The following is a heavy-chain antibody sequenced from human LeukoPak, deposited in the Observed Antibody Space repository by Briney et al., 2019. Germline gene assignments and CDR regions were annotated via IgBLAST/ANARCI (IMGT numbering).Heavy chain of an antibody. J-gene: IGHJ2*01. CDR2: IYYSGST. CDR1: GGSISSYY. V-gene: IGHV4-59*01. D-gene: IGHD5-12*01. CDR3: ARDYTNSGYWVYFDL. Sequence: SETLRLTCTVSGGSISSYYWSWIRQPPGKGLEWMGNIYYSGSTNYNSSLKTRVTLSVDTSKNQLSLKLTSVTTADTAVYYCARDYTNSGYWVYFDLWGRATMV.